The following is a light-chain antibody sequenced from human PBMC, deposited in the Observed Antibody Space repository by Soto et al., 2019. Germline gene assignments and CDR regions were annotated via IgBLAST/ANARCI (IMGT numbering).Light chain of an antibody. CDR3: QQYDNWPIT. J-gene: IGKJ5*01. Sequence: ERVMTQSPATLSVSPGERATLSCRASQSVSSNLAWYQQKPGQAPRLFIYGASTRATAIQPRFSGSGSGTEFTLTISSLQSEDFAVYYCQQYDNWPITCGKGTRLEI. CDR2: GAS. V-gene: IGKV3-15*01. CDR1: QSVSSN.